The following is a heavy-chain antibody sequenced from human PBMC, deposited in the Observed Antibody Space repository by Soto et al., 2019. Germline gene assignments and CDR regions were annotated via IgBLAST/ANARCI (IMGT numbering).Heavy chain of an antibody. J-gene: IGHJ4*02. Sequence: SETLSLTCAVSGGSFTSNNWWTWVRQPPGQGLEWIGEIYRTGSTNYNPSLKSRVTISLDKSENQFSRKVTSLTAADTAVYYCASRDPGTSVDYWGQGTLVTVAS. CDR1: GGSFTSNNW. D-gene: IGHD1-7*01. CDR2: IYRTGST. V-gene: IGHV4-4*02. CDR3: ASRDPGTSVDY.